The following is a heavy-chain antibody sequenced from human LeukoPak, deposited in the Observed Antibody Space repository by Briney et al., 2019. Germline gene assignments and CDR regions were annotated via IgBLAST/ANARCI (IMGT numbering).Heavy chain of an antibody. Sequence: PSETLSLTCTVSGGSISSYYWSWIRQPPGKGLEWIGYIYYSGSTNYNPSLKSRVTISVDTYKNQFSLKLSSETAADSAVYYCARGKDYVPPYYFDYWGQGTLVTVSS. D-gene: IGHD4-17*01. V-gene: IGHV4-59*01. CDR1: GGSISSYY. CDR3: ARGKDYVPPYYFDY. J-gene: IGHJ4*02. CDR2: IYYSGST.